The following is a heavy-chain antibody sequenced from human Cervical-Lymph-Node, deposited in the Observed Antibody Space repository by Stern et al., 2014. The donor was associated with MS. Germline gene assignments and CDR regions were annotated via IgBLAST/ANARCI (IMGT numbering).Heavy chain of an antibody. CDR3: ARGGVIYTQDRNGFDV. D-gene: IGHD2-21*01. CDR1: GGSISSGGSS. CDR2: ISHRGST. Sequence: QLQLQESGSGQAKPSQTLSLTCAVSGGSISSGGSSWNWIRQPPGKGLEWIGVISHRGSTSYNSPLKGRVFISVDTAKKQFALNLRSGTAADTAVYYCARGGVIYTQDRNGFDVWGQGTMVTVSS. V-gene: IGHV4-30-2*01. J-gene: IGHJ3*01.